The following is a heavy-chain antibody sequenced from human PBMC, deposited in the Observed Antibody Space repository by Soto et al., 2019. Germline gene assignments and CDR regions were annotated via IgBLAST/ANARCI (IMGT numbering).Heavy chain of an antibody. CDR3: ARDKHIAAAGSVGFDY. CDR2: IYYSGST. D-gene: IGHD6-13*01. J-gene: IGHJ4*02. V-gene: IGHV4-59*01. Sequence: PSETLSLTCTVSGGSISSYYWSWIRQPPGKGLEWIGYIYYSGSTNYNPSLKSRVTISVDTSKNQFSLKLSSVTAADTAVYYCARDKHIAAAGSVGFDYWGQGTLVTV. CDR1: GGSISSYY.